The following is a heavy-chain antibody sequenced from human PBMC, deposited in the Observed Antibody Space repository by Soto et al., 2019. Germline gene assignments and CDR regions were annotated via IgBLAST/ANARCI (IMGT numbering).Heavy chain of an antibody. J-gene: IGHJ4*02. V-gene: IGHV1-18*01. D-gene: IGHD3-16*01. CDR3: ARGGGGFEDY. Sequence: QIQLVQSGPEVKKPGASVKVSCKTAGYTFTNYGVSWVRQAPGQGLEWMGWISGYNGNTKYAQNFQDRVTMTTDTSTSTVYMELRSLTSDDTAVYFGARGGGGFEDYWGQGTLVGVSS. CDR2: ISGYNGNT. CDR1: GYTFTNYG.